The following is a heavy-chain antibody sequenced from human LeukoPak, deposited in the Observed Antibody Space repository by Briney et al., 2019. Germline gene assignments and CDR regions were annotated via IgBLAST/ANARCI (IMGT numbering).Heavy chain of an antibody. J-gene: IGHJ4*02. D-gene: IGHD2-21*02. V-gene: IGHV3-48*02. CDR1: GFTFSSYS. Sequence: GGSLRLSCAASGFTFSSYSMNWVRQAPGKWLEWVSYISSSNNTIYYADSVKGRSTISRDNAKSSLYLQMNSLRDEDTAVYYCARSTYCGGDCYPALGYWGQGTPVTVSS. CDR3: ARSTYCGGDCYPALGY. CDR2: ISSSNNTI.